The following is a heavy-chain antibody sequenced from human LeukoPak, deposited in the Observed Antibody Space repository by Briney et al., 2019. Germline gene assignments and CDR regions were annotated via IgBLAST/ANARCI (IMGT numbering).Heavy chain of an antibody. Sequence: ASVKVSCKASGYTFTGCYMHWVRQAPGQVLEWMGWINPNSGGTNYAQKFQGRVTMTRDTSISTAYMELSRLRSDDTAVYYCARESGSYLREFDYWGQGTLVTVSS. J-gene: IGHJ4*02. V-gene: IGHV1-2*02. D-gene: IGHD1-26*01. CDR2: INPNSGGT. CDR1: GYTFTGCY. CDR3: ARESGSYLREFDY.